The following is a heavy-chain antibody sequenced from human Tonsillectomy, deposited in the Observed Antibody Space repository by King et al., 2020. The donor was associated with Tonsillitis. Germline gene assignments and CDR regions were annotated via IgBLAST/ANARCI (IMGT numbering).Heavy chain of an antibody. CDR3: AKPIVGATNWFDP. Sequence: QLQESGPGLVKPSETLSLTCTVSGGSISSGSHYWGWIRQPPGKGLEWIGNVYYSGSTYYNPSLKSRVTISIHTSKNQFSLKLSSVTAADTAVYYCAKPIVGATNWFDPWGQGTLVTVSS. CDR1: GGSISSGSHY. CDR2: VYYSGST. J-gene: IGHJ5*02. V-gene: IGHV4-39*07. D-gene: IGHD1-26*01.